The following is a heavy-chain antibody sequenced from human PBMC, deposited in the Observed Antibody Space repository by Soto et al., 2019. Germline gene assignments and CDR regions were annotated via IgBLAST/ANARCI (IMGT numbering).Heavy chain of an antibody. V-gene: IGHV4-31*03. Sequence: SETLSLTCTVSGGSISSGGYYWSWIRQHPGKGLEWIGYIYYSGSTYYNPSLKSRVTISVDTSKNQFSLKLSSVTAADTAVYYCAIGDVNHYYSYYMDVWGKGTTVTVSS. CDR1: GGSISSGGYY. J-gene: IGHJ6*03. CDR3: AIGDVNHYYSYYMDV. CDR2: IYYSGST.